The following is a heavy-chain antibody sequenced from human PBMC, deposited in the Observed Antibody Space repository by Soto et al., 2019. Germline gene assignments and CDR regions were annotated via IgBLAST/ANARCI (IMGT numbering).Heavy chain of an antibody. CDR2: IYYSGST. CDR1: GGSVSSGSYY. CDR3: ARGGGILRYFDWPADMDV. D-gene: IGHD3-9*01. V-gene: IGHV4-61*01. Sequence: SETLSLTCTVSGGSVSSGSYYWSWIRQPPGKGLEWIGYIYYSGSTNYNPSLKSRVTISVDTSKNQFSLKLSSVTAADTAVYYCARGGGILRYFDWPADMDVWGQGTTVTVS. J-gene: IGHJ6*02.